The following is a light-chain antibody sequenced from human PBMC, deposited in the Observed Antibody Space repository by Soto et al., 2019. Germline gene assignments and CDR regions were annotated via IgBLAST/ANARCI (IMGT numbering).Light chain of an antibody. CDR3: QQYNNWPPIT. J-gene: IGKJ5*01. V-gene: IGKV3-15*01. CDR2: GAS. Sequence: EIVRTQSPATLSVSPGERATLYCSASQSVSSKLAWYQQKPGQAPRILIYGASTRASGIPARFSGSRSGTELTLTISSVQSADFSVYYCQQYNNWPPITFGQGTLLEIK. CDR1: QSVSSK.